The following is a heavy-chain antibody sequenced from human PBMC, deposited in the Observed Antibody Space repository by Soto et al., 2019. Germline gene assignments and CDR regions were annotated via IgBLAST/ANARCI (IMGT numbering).Heavy chain of an antibody. J-gene: IGHJ4*02. D-gene: IGHD3-10*01. CDR2: FYSLGTT. Sequence: QVQLQESGPGLVKSPETLSLTCPISGGSINDYYWSWIRQSQGKGLEWMGYFYSLGTTNYNPSPKSRVTISLDTSKREYSLTLSFVTAADTAVYYCATGRYSYGSEYWGQGALVIVSS. CDR1: GGSINDYY. CDR3: ATGRYSYGSEY. V-gene: IGHV4-59*01.